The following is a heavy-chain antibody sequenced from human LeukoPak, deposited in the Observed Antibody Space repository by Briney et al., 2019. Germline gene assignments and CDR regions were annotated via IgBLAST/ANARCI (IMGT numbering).Heavy chain of an antibody. Sequence: GASVKVSCKASGGTFSSYAISWVRQAPGQGLEWMGRIIPILGIANYAQKFQGRVTITADKSTSTAYMELSSLRSEDTAVYYCARVPQYYYDSSGYYPFDYWGQGTLVTVSS. V-gene: IGHV1-69*04. CDR3: ARVPQYYYDSSGYYPFDY. J-gene: IGHJ4*02. D-gene: IGHD3-22*01. CDR2: IIPILGIA. CDR1: GGTFSSYA.